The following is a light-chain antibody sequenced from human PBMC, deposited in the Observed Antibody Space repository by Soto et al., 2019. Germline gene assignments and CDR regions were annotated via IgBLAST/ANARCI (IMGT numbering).Light chain of an antibody. Sequence: QSVLTQPPSASGTPGQRVTISCSGGSSNIGDNTVNWYQQLPGTAPKLLIYSNNQRPSGVPDRFSGSKSGTSASLAISGLQSEDEADYYCAAWDDSLNGVVFGGGTKLTVL. V-gene: IGLV1-44*01. J-gene: IGLJ2*01. CDR2: SNN. CDR3: AAWDDSLNGVV. CDR1: SSNIGDNT.